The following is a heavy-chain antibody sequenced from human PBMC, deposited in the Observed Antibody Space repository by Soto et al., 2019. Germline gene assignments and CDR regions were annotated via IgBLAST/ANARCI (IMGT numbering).Heavy chain of an antibody. CDR1: GGSVSSGSYY. J-gene: IGHJ4*02. CDR3: AREGIVEPYYFDY. D-gene: IGHD3-22*01. V-gene: IGHV4-61*01. Sequence: PSETLSLTCTVSGGSVSSGSYYWSWIRQPPGKGLEWIGYIYYSGSTNYNPSLKSRVTISVDTSKNQFSLKLSSVTAADTAVYYCAREGIVEPYYFDYWGQGTLVTVSS. CDR2: IYYSGST.